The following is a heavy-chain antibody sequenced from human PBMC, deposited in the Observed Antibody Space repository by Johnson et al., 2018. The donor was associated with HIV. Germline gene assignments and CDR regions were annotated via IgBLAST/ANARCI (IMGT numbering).Heavy chain of an antibody. Sequence: VQLVESGGGLVQPGGSLRLSCAASGFTFSSYWMSWVRQAPGKGLEWVANIKQDGSEKYYVDSVNGRFTISRDNSENTLYLQMNSLRAEDTAVYYCAKGGGSGWSDAFDIWGQGTMVTVSS. CDR2: IKQDGSEK. CDR1: GFTFSSYW. D-gene: IGHD6-19*01. J-gene: IGHJ3*02. V-gene: IGHV3-7*03. CDR3: AKGGGSGWSDAFDI.